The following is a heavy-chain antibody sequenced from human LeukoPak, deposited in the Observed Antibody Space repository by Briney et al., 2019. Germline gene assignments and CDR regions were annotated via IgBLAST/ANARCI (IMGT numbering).Heavy chain of an antibody. V-gene: IGHV1-69*13. CDR3: ARHSLVVPAAIGYYYYYYMDV. CDR1: GGTFSSYA. CDR2: IIPIFGTA. Sequence: GASVKVSCKASGGTFSSYAISWVRQAPGQGLEWMGGIIPIFGTANYAQKFQGRVTITADESTSTAYMELSSLRSEDTAVYYCARHSLVVPAAIGYYYYYYMDVWGKGTTVTVSS. D-gene: IGHD2-2*01. J-gene: IGHJ6*03.